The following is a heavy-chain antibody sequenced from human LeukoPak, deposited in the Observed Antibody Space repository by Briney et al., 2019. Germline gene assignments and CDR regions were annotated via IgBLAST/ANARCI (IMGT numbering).Heavy chain of an antibody. CDR1: GYTFTGYY. CDR3: ARDSGYCSSTSCLTPESFDY. CDR2: INPNSGGT. Sequence: ASVKVSCKASGYTFTGYYMHWVRQAPGQGLEWMGWINPNSGGTNYAQKFQGRVTMTRDTSISTAYMELSRLRSDDTAVYYCARDSGYCSSTSCLTPESFDYWGQGTLATVSS. J-gene: IGHJ4*02. D-gene: IGHD2-2*01. V-gene: IGHV1-2*02.